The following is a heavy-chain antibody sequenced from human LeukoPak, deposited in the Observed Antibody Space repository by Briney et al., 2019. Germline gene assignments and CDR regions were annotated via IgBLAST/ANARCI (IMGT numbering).Heavy chain of an antibody. CDR3: ARAHTGPYYYYMDV. Sequence: PSETLSLTCAVYGGSFSGYYWSWIRQPPGKGLGLIGEINHSGSTNYNPSLKSRVTISVDTSKNQFSLKLSSVTAADTAVYYRARAHTGPYYYYMDVWGKGTTVTVSS. D-gene: IGHD5-18*01. V-gene: IGHV4-34*01. CDR1: GGSFSGYY. CDR2: INHSGST. J-gene: IGHJ6*03.